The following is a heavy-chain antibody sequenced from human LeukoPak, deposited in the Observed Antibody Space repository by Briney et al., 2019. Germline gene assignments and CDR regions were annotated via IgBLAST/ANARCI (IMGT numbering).Heavy chain of an antibody. J-gene: IGHJ5*02. Sequence: SETLSLTCNASGGSISSYYWSWIRQPPGKGLEWIGNIYYSGSTNYNPSLKSRVIISVDTSKNQLSLKLSSVTAADTAVYYCARGCSSTSCFNNWFDPWGQGTLVTVSS. V-gene: IGHV4-59*01. D-gene: IGHD2-2*01. CDR2: IYYSGST. CDR3: ARGCSSTSCFNNWFDP. CDR1: GGSISSYY.